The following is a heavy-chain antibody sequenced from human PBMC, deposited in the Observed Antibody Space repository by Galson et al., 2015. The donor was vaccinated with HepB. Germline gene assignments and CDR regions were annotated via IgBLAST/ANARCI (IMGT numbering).Heavy chain of an antibody. CDR3: AKDYNYGDYGIAWYFDF. V-gene: IGHV3-30*18. Sequence: SLRLSCAASGFTFSSYGMHWVRQAPGKGLEWVTIISYDGSNKYYADSVKGRFSVSRDNSKNTLYLQMNSLRAEDTAVYFCAKDYNYGDYGIAWYFDFWGRGTLVSVSS. J-gene: IGHJ2*01. CDR1: GFTFSSYG. D-gene: IGHD4-17*01. CDR2: ISYDGSNK.